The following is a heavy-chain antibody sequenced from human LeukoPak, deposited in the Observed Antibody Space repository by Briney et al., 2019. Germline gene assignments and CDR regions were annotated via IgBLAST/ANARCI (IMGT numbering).Heavy chain of an antibody. Sequence: GGSLRLSCAASGFTFSSYAMSWVRQAPGQGLEWVSAISGSGGSTYYADSVKGRFTISRDNSKNTLYLQMNSLRAEDTAVYYCAKDRALLWFEYYFDYWGQGTLVTVSS. V-gene: IGHV3-23*01. D-gene: IGHD3-10*01. CDR3: AKDRALLWFEYYFDY. J-gene: IGHJ4*02. CDR1: GFTFSSYA. CDR2: ISGSGGST.